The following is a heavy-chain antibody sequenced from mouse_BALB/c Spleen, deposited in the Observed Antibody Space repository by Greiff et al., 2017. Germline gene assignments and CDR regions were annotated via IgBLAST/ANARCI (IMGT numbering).Heavy chain of an antibody. CDR3: ARRGKLLLYGYYAMDY. V-gene: IGHV1-69*02. Sequence: QVQLKQSGAELVKPGASVKLSCKASGYTFTSYWMHWVKQRPGQGLEWIGEIDPSDSYTNYNQKFKGKATLTVDKSSSTAYMQLSSLTSEDSAVYYCARRGKLLLYGYYAMDYWGQGTSVTVSS. CDR1: GYTFTSYW. D-gene: IGHD2-12*01. J-gene: IGHJ4*01. CDR2: IDPSDSYT.